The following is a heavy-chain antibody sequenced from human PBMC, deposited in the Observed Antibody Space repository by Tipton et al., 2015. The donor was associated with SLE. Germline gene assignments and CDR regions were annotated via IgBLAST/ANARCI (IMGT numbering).Heavy chain of an antibody. CDR3: ARAHYDILTGYPDAFDI. V-gene: IGHV4-59*01. D-gene: IGHD3-9*01. CDR1: GGSISSYY. CDR2: IYYSGGT. Sequence: TLSLTCTVSGGSISSYYWSWIRQPPGKGLEWIGYIYYSGGTNYNPSLKSRVTISVDTSKNQFSLKLSSVTAADTAVYYCARAHYDILTGYPDAFDIWGQGTMVTVSS. J-gene: IGHJ3*02.